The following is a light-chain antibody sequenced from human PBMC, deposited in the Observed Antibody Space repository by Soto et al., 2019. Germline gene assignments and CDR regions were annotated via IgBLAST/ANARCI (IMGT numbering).Light chain of an antibody. Sequence: EIEITRFTDRLVVSPGERAALSCRASQSVGSDLAWYQQKPGQAPSLVIYDASRRATGIPARFSGRGSGADFTLTISTLEPEDFAAYYCQQRSSWPITFGRGTRLEIK. CDR1: QSVGSD. CDR2: DAS. J-gene: IGKJ5*01. CDR3: QQRSSWPIT. V-gene: IGKV3-11*01.